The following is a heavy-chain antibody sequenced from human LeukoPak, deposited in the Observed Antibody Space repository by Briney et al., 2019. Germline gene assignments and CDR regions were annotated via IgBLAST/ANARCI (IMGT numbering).Heavy chain of an antibody. CDR1: GGTFSSSG. J-gene: IGHJ4*02. Sequence: GASVKVSCKASGGTFSSSGISWVRQAPGQGLEWMGGIIPIFGTANYAQKFQGRVTITADESTSTAYMELSSLRSEDTAVYYCEVGGTRGFDYWGQGTLVTVSS. CDR3: EVGGTRGFDY. CDR2: IIPIFGTA. V-gene: IGHV1-69*13. D-gene: IGHD3-10*01.